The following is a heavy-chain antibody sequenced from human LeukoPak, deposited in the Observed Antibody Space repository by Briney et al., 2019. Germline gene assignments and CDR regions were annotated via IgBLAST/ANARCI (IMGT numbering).Heavy chain of an antibody. Sequence: PGGSLRLSCAASGFTFDDYAMHWVRQAPGKGLEWVSGISWNSGSIGYADSVKGRFTISRDNAKNSLYLQMNSLRAEDTALYYCAKGQQLVLGYYYYYMDVWGKGTTVTVSS. J-gene: IGHJ6*03. D-gene: IGHD6-13*01. CDR2: ISWNSGSI. V-gene: IGHV3-9*01. CDR1: GFTFDDYA. CDR3: AKGQQLVLGYYYYYMDV.